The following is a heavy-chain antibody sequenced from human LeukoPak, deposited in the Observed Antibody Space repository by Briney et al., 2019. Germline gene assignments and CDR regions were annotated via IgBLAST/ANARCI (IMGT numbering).Heavy chain of an antibody. V-gene: IGHV4-59*01. CDR3: GRGDSSSRGNYFDY. D-gene: IGHD6-13*01. CDR2: IYYSGST. CDR1: GGSISSYY. Sequence: SETLSLTCTVSGGSISSYYWSWIRQPPGKGLDWIGYIYYSGSTNYNPSLKSRVTILVDTSKNQFSLKLSSVTAADTAVYYCGRGDSSSRGNYFDYWGQGTLVTVSS. J-gene: IGHJ4*02.